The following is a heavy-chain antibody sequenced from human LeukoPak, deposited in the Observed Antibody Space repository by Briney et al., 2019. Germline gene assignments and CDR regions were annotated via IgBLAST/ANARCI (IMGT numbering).Heavy chain of an antibody. Sequence: GGSLRLSCAASGFTSGSYWMSWVRQAPGKGLEWVANIKLDGSEKYYVDSVKGRFTISRDNAKNSLYLQMNSLRAEDTAVYYCARGVGTDYWGQGTQVTISS. V-gene: IGHV3-7*01. D-gene: IGHD1-26*01. CDR3: ARGVGTDY. CDR2: IKLDGSEK. J-gene: IGHJ4*02. CDR1: GFTSGSYW.